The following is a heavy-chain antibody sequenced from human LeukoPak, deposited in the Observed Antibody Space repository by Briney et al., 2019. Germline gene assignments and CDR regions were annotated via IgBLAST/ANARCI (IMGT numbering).Heavy chain of an antibody. J-gene: IGHJ4*02. CDR2: ISGSGATT. Sequence: GGSLRLSCRVSGFTFISHAMSWVRQAPGKGLEWVSGISGSGATTYYAESVKGRFTISRDNSKYTLYVQMNSLRAEDTAVYYCATDREGDPSAYYLVGGQGTLITVSS. D-gene: IGHD3-22*01. V-gene: IGHV3-23*01. CDR3: ATDREGDPSAYYLV. CDR1: GFTFISHA.